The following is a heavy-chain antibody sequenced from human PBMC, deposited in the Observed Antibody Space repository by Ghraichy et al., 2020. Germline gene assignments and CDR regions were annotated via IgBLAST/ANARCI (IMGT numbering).Heavy chain of an antibody. Sequence: SETLSLTCTVSGGSVRSGSNYWSWIRQPPGKGLEWIAYIYYSGSTNYNPSLKSRVTISVDTSKNQFSLKLTSVTAADTAVYYCARDVTNWYFDLWGRGTLVTVSS. CDR3: ARDVTNWYFDL. V-gene: IGHV4-61*01. J-gene: IGHJ2*01. CDR1: GGSVRSGSNY. CDR2: IYYSGST. D-gene: IGHD1-14*01.